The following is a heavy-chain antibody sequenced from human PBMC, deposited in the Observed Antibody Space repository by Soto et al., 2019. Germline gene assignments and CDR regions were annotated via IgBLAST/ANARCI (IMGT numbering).Heavy chain of an antibody. CDR3: ARVGGQLVPGFDY. J-gene: IGHJ4*02. D-gene: IGHD6-6*01. CDR2: ISSISSYI. CDR1: GFTFSSYS. Sequence: EVQLVESGGGLVKPGGSLRLSCAASGFTFSSYSMNWVRQAPGKGLEWVSSISSISSYIYYADSVKGRFTISRDNAKNTLYLQMKSLRAEDTAVYYCARVGGQLVPGFDYWGQGTLVTVSS. V-gene: IGHV3-21*01.